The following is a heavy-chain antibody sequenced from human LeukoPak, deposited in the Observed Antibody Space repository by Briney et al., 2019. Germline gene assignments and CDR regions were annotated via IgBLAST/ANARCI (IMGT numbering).Heavy chain of an antibody. J-gene: IGHJ4*02. V-gene: IGHV3-30*04. D-gene: IGHD3-3*01. CDR3: ARDFWGGYYYANFDY. CDR1: GFTFSSYA. Sequence: GGSLRLSCAASGFTFSSYAMHWVRQAPGKGLEWVAVISYDGSNKYYADSVKGRFTISRDNSKNTLYLQMNSLRAEDTAVYYCARDFWGGYYYANFDYWGQGTLVTVSS. CDR2: ISYDGSNK.